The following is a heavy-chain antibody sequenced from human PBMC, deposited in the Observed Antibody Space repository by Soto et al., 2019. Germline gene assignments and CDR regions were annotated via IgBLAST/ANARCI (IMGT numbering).Heavy chain of an antibody. CDR2: IYPGDSDT. CDR3: ARHVDIVGATSHYYYYGMDV. V-gene: IGHV5-51*01. Sequence: PGESLKISCMGSGYKVSTWHNFTSYWIAWVRQMPGEGLEWMGIIYPGDSDTRYSPSFQGQVTISADKSINSVYLQWSSLKASDTATYYCARHVDIVGATSHYYYYGMDVWGQGTTVTVSS. J-gene: IGHJ6*02. D-gene: IGHD1-26*01. CDR1: GYKVSTWHNFTSYW.